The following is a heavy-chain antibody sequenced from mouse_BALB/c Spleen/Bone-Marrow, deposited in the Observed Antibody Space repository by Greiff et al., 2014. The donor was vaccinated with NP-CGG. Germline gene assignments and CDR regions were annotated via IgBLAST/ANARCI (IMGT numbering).Heavy chain of an antibody. CDR1: GFNIKDTY. D-gene: IGHD1-1*01. J-gene: IGHJ1*01. CDR2: IDPANGDT. Sequence: VQLQQSGSELVKPGASVKLSCAASGFNIKDTYMHWVKQRPEQGLEWNGRIDPANGDTKYDPKFQGKATITADTSSNTAYLQLSSLTSEDTAVYYCTRPSFYYGSSYWYFDVWGAGTTVTVSS. V-gene: IGHV14-3*02. CDR3: TRPSFYYGSSYWYFDV.